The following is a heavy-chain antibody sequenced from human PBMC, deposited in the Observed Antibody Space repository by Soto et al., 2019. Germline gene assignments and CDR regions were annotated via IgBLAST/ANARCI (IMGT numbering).Heavy chain of an antibody. J-gene: IGHJ4*02. CDR1: GYTFTTYW. CDR3: ARQGSRDGYSYGVDY. V-gene: IGHV5-51*01. Sequence: GESLKISCKGSGYTFTTYWIAWVRQMPGKGLEWMGIIYPGDSDTRYSPSFQGQVTISADKSINSAYLQWTSLKVSDTAIYYCARQGSRDGYSYGVDYWGQGTLVTVSS. CDR2: IYPGDSDT. D-gene: IGHD5-18*01.